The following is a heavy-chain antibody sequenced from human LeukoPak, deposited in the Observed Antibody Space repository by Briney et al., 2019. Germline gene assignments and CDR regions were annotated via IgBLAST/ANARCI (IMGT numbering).Heavy chain of an antibody. Sequence: PGGSLRLSCATSGFTFSSNWMSWVRHVPGRGLDWVANIKPDGSAEYYAASVKGRFTVSRDNAKNSLYLQMSSLRVEDTAVYYCARDRDGGFDYWGQGTLVTVSS. V-gene: IGHV3-7*01. CDR2: IKPDGSAE. CDR3: ARDRDGGFDY. CDR1: GFTFSSNW. J-gene: IGHJ4*02. D-gene: IGHD3-16*01.